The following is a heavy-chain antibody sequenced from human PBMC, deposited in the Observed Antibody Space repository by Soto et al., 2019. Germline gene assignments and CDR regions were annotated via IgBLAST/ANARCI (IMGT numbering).Heavy chain of an antibody. Sequence: QVKLGQSGAEGKKPGASGRVSCKSSVTTFPDLGSTWGQQAPGQGLEWMGWINTYKGNINYAQRLQGRVTMTTDTSTSTAYMELRSLTSDDTAVYYCARERGGYKHFDYWGQGALVTVSS. CDR1: VTTFPDLG. J-gene: IGHJ4*02. V-gene: IGHV1-18*01. CDR3: ARERGGYKHFDY. D-gene: IGHD1-26*01. CDR2: INTYKGNI.